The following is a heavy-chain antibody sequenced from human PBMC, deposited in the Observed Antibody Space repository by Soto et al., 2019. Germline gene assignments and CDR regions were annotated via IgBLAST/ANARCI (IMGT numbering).Heavy chain of an antibody. CDR2: ISTYSGDT. J-gene: IGHJ5*02. Sequence: QVHLVQSGVEVKTPGASVKVSCQASGYTFFTYDISWVRQAPGQGLEWMGWISTYSGDTKYAQKFQVRVTMTTATTTTPAYMALGSLRSYDTGVYYCARNHGPTKYENWFDPWGQGTLVTVSS. D-gene: IGHD5-12*01. V-gene: IGHV1-18*01. CDR3: ARNHGPTKYENWFDP. CDR1: GYTFFTYD.